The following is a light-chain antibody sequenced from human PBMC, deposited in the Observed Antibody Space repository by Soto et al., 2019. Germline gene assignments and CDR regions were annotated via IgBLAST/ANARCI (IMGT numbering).Light chain of an antibody. CDR1: SSDVGGYDY. CDR2: DVS. V-gene: IGLV2-14*03. J-gene: IGLJ6*01. CDR3: TSYTARRLYV. Sequence: QSALTQPASVSGSPGQSITISCTGTSSDVGGYDYVSWYQQHPGKAPKLLIYDVSNRPSGVSTRFSGSKSGNTASLTISGRQAEDEGDYYCTSYTARRLYVFGSGTKLTVL.